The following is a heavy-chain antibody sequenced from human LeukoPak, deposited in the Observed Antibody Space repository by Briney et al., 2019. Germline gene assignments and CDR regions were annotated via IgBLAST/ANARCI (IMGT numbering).Heavy chain of an antibody. Sequence: GGSLRLSCAASGFTVSSNYMSWVRQAPGKGLEWVSVIYSGGSTYYADSVKGRFTISGDNSKNTLYLQMNSLRAEDTAVYYCARSGCGCDWGCYYYYYMDVWGKGTTVTVSS. D-gene: IGHD5-12*01. CDR3: ARSGCGCDWGCYYYYYMDV. CDR2: IYSGGST. CDR1: GFTVSSNY. J-gene: IGHJ6*03. V-gene: IGHV3-66*02.